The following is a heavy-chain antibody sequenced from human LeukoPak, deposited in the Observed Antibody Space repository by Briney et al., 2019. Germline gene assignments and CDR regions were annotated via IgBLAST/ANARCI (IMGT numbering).Heavy chain of an antibody. CDR1: GGSFSGYY. CDR3: ARHVYGRHQLQAYHFDY. D-gene: IGHD2-2*01. J-gene: IGHJ4*02. CDR2: INHSGST. Sequence: SETLSLTCAVFGGSFSGYYWSWIRQRPGKGLEWIGEINHSGSTNYNPSLKSRVTISLDTPKNQFSLTLNSVTAADTAVYYCARHVYGRHQLQAYHFDYWGQGILVTVSS. V-gene: IGHV4-34*01.